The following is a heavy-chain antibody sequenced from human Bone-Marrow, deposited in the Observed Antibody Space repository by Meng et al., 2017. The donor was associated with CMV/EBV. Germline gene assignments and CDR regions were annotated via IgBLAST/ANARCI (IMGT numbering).Heavy chain of an antibody. CDR1: GDSISTYW. CDR3: ARDSYHYGSSTYNWFDP. CDR2: IHHSGTT. V-gene: IGHV4-59*01. J-gene: IGHJ5*02. Sequence: SETLSLTCTVSGDSISTYWWSWIRQSPGKGLEWIGYIHHSGTTNHNPSLRSRVIMSVDTSNNQFSLKLTSVTAADTAVYYCARDSYHYGSSTYNWFDPCGQGILVTVSS. D-gene: IGHD3-10*01.